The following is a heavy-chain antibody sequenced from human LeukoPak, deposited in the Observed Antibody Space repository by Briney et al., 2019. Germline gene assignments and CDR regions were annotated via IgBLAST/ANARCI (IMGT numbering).Heavy chain of an antibody. CDR2: ISSSGSTI. D-gene: IGHD3-9*01. Sequence: GGSLRLSCAASGFTFSSYEMNWVRQAPGKGLEWVSYISSSGSTIYYADSVKGRFTISRDNAKNSLYLQMNSLRAEDTALYYCAKALNYDILTGYYDYWGQGTLVTVSS. V-gene: IGHV3-48*03. CDR3: AKALNYDILTGYYDY. CDR1: GFTFSSYE. J-gene: IGHJ4*02.